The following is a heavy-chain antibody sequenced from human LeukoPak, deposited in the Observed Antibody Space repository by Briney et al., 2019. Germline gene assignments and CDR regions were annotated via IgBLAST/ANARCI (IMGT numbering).Heavy chain of an antibody. Sequence: GGSLRLSCAASGFTFSSYSMNWVRQAPGKGLEWVSSISSSSSYIYYADSVKGRFTISRDNAKNSLYLQMNSLRAEDTAVYYCARAYSEYYYYYYMEVWGKGPRSPSP. J-gene: IGHJ6*03. CDR2: ISSSSSYI. V-gene: IGHV3-21*01. CDR3: ARAYSEYYYYYYMEV. D-gene: IGHD2-15*01. CDR1: GFTFSSYS.